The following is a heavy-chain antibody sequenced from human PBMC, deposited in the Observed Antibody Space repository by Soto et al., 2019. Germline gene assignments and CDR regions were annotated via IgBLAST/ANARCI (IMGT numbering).Heavy chain of an antibody. CDR1: GDSVSSNRGA. Sequence: SPTLSLTCVISGDSVSSNRGASNWIRQSPSRGLEWLGRTYYRTRWYYDYAVSVRSRITVNPDTSKNQFSLQLTSVTPEDTAVYYCAGTTSHYWYYMDVWGKGTTVTVSS. CDR2: TYYRTRWYY. D-gene: IGHD1-7*01. CDR3: AGTTSHYWYYMDV. V-gene: IGHV6-1*01. J-gene: IGHJ6*03.